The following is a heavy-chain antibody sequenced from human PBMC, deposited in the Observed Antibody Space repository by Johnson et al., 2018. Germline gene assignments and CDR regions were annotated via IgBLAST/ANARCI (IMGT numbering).Heavy chain of an antibody. CDR2: LSYDGTLK. J-gene: IGHJ1*01. D-gene: IGHD6-13*01. Sequence: VQLVESGGGVVQPGRSLRLSCVASGFIFNTFAMHWVRQAPGKGLEWVATLSYDGTLKYYTDSVKGRFTSSRDNSQNTLWLQMDSLRAEDTAMYYCARGRIAAAGMAQYFQHWGQGTLVTVSS. CDR3: ARGRIAAAGMAQYFQH. V-gene: IGHV3-30*14. CDR1: GFIFNTFA.